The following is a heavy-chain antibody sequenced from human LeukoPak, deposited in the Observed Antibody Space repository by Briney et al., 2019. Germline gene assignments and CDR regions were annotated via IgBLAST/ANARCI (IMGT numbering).Heavy chain of an antibody. CDR2: IYYSGST. V-gene: IGHV4-30-4*01. CDR1: GGSISSGDYY. Sequence: SQTLSLTCTVSGGSISSGDYYWSWIRQPPGKGLEWIGYIYYSGSTYYNPSLKSRVTISVDTSKNQFSLKLSSVTAADTAVYYCARDWGITMPQSAFDIWGQGTMVTVSS. CDR3: ARDWGITMPQSAFDI. J-gene: IGHJ3*02. D-gene: IGHD3-10*01.